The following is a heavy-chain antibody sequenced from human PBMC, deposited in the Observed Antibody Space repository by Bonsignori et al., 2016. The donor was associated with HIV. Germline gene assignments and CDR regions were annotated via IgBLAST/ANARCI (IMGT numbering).Heavy chain of an antibody. CDR2: IYTSGST. J-gene: IGHJ6*03. D-gene: IGHD7-27*01. CDR3: ASADLTVPYYMDV. V-gene: IGHV4-4*07. Sequence: WIRQPPGKGLEWIGRIYTSGSTNYNPSLKSRVTMSVDTSKNQFSLKLSSVTAADTAVYYCASADLTVPYYMDVWGKGTTVTVSS.